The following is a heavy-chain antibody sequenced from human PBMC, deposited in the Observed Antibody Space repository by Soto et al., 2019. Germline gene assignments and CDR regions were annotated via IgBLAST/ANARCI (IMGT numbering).Heavy chain of an antibody. CDR2: IIPIFGTA. CDR1: GCTFSSYA. J-gene: IGHJ6*02. V-gene: IGHV1-69*13. Sequence: SVKVSCKASGCTFSSYAISWVRQAPGQGLEWMGGIIPIFGTANYAQKFQGRVTITADESTSTAYMELSSLRSEDTAVYYCARERRFLEWLLYVPPDYYYGMDVWGQGTTVTVSS. CDR3: ARERRFLEWLLYVPPDYYYGMDV. D-gene: IGHD3-3*01.